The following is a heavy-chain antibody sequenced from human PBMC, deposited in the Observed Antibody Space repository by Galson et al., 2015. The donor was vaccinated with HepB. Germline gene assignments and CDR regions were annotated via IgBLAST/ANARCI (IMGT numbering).Heavy chain of an antibody. CDR2: IDHSGATK. J-gene: IGHJ4*02. V-gene: IGHV3-48*01. D-gene: IGHD3-16*01. Sequence: SLRLSCAASGFIFNNHPMIWVRQAPGKGLECVAYIDHSGATKHYIDSVKGRFTISRDNARNSLYLQMSSLGAEDTALYYCATVVGGVTGADYWGQGTLVTVSP. CDR3: ATVVGGVTGADY. CDR1: GFIFNNHP.